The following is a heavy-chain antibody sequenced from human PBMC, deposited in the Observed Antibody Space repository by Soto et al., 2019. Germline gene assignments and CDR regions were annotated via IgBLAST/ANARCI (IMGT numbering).Heavy chain of an antibody. CDR2: IWYDGSNK. J-gene: IGHJ6*02. V-gene: IGHV3-33*01. D-gene: IGHD6-6*01. CDR1: GFTFSSYG. CDR3: ARDGYSSSLYYYYGMDV. Sequence: XVSLRLSCAASGFTFSSYGMHWVRQAPGKGLEWVAVIWYDGSNKYYADSVKGRFTISRDNSKNTLYLQMNRLRAEDTAVYYCARDGYSSSLYYYYGMDVWGQGTTVTVSS.